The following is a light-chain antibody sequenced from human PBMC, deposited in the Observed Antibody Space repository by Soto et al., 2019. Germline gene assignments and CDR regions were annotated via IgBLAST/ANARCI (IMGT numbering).Light chain of an antibody. CDR3: QQRSSWSAT. Sequence: ELLLTQSPATLPLSPGERATLSCRASQSVRSYLDWYQQRSGQAPRLRMFDASHRATRIPARFSGSGSGTDFPNPSSSLEHEDVAVYYCQQRSSWSATFGGGTKVEIK. V-gene: IGKV3-11*01. CDR1: QSVRSY. J-gene: IGKJ4*01. CDR2: DAS.